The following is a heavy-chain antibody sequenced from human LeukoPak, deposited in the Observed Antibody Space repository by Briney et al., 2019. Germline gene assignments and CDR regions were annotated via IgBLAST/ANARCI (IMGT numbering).Heavy chain of an antibody. CDR3: AKAPVTSCRGAYCYPFDS. CDR1: GFTFDDYA. J-gene: IGHJ4*02. Sequence: PGGSLRLSCAASGFTFDDYAMHWVRHTPGKGLEWVSLINWDGGNTYYADSVKGRFTISRDNSKNTLYLQMNSLRAEDAAVYFCAKAPVTSCRGAYCYPFDSWGQGTLVTVSS. V-gene: IGHV3-43D*03. CDR2: INWDGGNT. D-gene: IGHD2-21*01.